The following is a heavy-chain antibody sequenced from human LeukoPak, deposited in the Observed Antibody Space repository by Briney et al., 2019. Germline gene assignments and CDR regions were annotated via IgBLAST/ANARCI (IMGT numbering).Heavy chain of an antibody. V-gene: IGHV1-46*01. Sequence: ASVKVSCKASGYSFTSYYIHWVRQAPGQGLEWMGLINPSGGSTTYAQKFQGRVTMTTDTSTSTAYMELRSLRSDDTAVYYCARDFHSSGYYHYFHYWGQGTLVTVSS. CDR3: ARDFHSSGYYHYFHY. CDR2: INPSGGST. J-gene: IGHJ4*02. D-gene: IGHD3-22*01. CDR1: GYSFTSYY.